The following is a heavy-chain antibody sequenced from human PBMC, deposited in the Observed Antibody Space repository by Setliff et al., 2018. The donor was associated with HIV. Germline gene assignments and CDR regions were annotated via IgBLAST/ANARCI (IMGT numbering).Heavy chain of an antibody. D-gene: IGHD2-21*02. V-gene: IGHV1-3*01. Sequence: ASVKVSCKASGYTFTSYAMHWVRQAPGQRPEWMGWINAGNGNTKYSQKFQGRVTITRDTSATTAYMELSSLRSEDTAIFYCAREPIGGDDAFDIWGQGTMVTVSS. J-gene: IGHJ3*02. CDR3: AREPIGGDDAFDI. CDR1: GYTFTSYA. CDR2: INAGNGNT.